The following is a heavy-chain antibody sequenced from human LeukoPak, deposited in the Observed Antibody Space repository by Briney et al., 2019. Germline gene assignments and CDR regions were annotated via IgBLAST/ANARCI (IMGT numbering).Heavy chain of an antibody. D-gene: IGHD2-15*01. CDR2: IYPGDSDT. CDR1: GYSFTSYW. J-gene: IGHJ5*02. CDR3: AREGAATQDWFDP. V-gene: IGHV5-51*01. Sequence: GESLKISCKGSGYSFTSYWIGWVRQMPGKGLEWMGIIYPGDSDTRYSPSFQGQVSISADKSISTAYLQWSSLKASDTAMYYCAREGAATQDWFDPWGQGTLVTVSS.